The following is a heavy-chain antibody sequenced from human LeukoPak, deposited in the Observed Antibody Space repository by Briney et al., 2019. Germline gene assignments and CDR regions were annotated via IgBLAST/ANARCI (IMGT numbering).Heavy chain of an antibody. V-gene: IGHV1-24*01. CDR1: GDTLTALS. CDR2: FDPEDGET. Sequence: GASLKVSCKVSGDTLTALSMHWVRHAPGNKLERMGGFDPEDGETIYAQKFQGRVTMTEDTSTDTAYMELSSLRSEDTALYYCATTGAVFLGGEDYWGQGTLVTVYS. J-gene: IGHJ4*02. D-gene: IGHD3-16*01. CDR3: ATTGAVFLGGEDY.